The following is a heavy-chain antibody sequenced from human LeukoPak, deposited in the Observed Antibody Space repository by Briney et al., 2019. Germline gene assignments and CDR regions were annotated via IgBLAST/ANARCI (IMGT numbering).Heavy chain of an antibody. J-gene: IGHJ6*03. CDR3: ARDLRGAYYYYMDV. CDR1: GFTVSSNY. V-gene: IGHV3-66*01. Sequence: GGSLRLSCAASGFTVSSNYMSWVRQAPGKGLEWVSVIYSGGSTYYAGSVKGRFTISRDNSKNTLYLQMNSLRAEDTAVYYCARDLRGAYYYYMDVWGKGTTVTISS. CDR2: IYSGGST.